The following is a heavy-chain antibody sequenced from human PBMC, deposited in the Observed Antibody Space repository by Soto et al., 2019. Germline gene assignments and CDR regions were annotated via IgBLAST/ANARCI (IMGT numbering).Heavy chain of an antibody. CDR1: GYTFTNYA. J-gene: IGHJ3*02. CDR2: INAGNGNT. Sequence: QVQLVQSGAEVKKPGASVKVSCKASGYTFTNYAMHWVRQAPGQRPEWMGWINAGNGNTKFSQRFQGRVTITRDTSANIAYMELSSLTYEDTAVYYCARAGFGSTTSCADAFDSWGQGTMVTVSS. CDR3: ARAGFGSTTSCADAFDS. V-gene: IGHV1-3*01. D-gene: IGHD2-2*01.